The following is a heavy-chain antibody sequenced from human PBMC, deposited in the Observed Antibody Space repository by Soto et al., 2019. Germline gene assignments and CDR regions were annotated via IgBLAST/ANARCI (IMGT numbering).Heavy chain of an antibody. CDR3: SSQVSVYYTGFRVYYYGMVV. D-gene: IGHD3-3*01. CDR2: IIPIFGTA. V-gene: IGHV1-69*13. J-gene: IGHJ6*02. CDR1: GGTFSSYA. Sequence: SVKVSCKASGGTFSSYAISWVRQAPGQGLEWMGGIIPIFGTANYAQKFQGRVTITADESTSTAYMELSSLRSEDTAVYYCSSQVSVYYTGFRVYYYGMVVWGPGTTVTVSS.